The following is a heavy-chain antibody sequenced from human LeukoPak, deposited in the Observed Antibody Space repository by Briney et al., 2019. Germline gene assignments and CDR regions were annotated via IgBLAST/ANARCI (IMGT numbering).Heavy chain of an antibody. CDR2: ISNTGIT. D-gene: IGHD1-1*01. J-gene: IGHJ4*02. V-gene: IGHV3-53*01. CDR1: GFTVSDNY. Sequence: GGSLRLSCAASGFTVSDNYMNWVRQAPGEGLEWVSIISNTGITYYSDSVKGRFTISRDNSKNTLFLQMNSLRAEDTAVYHCARAGKYNSGKYYFDYWGQGTLVTVSS. CDR3: ARAGKYNSGKYYFDY.